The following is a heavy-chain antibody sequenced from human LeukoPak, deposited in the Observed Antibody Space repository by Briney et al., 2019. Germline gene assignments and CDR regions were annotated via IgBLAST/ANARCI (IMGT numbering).Heavy chain of an antibody. Sequence: GGSLRLSCEASGFSFPYGMSWVRQAPGKGLEWVSGIDSGSNNIHYADSVKGRFTISRDDAKNSLYLQMDSLRAEDTAVYYCARRFDHWGQGTLVTVSS. CDR1: GFSFPYG. CDR3: ARRFDH. CDR2: IDSGSNNI. J-gene: IGHJ4*02. V-gene: IGHV3-48*01.